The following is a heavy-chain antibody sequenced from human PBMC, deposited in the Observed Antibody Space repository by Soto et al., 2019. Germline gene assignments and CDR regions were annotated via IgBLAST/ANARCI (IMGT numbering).Heavy chain of an antibody. J-gene: IGHJ5*02. CDR3: ARVRGNLLLGGFDP. CDR2: IYHSGTT. Sequence: QVQLQESGPGLVKPSQTLSLTCTVSGGSISSGGYYWSWIRQHPGKGLEWIGYIYHSGTTYYNPSLTPSVTIAIDTSKNQFSLQLTSVTTADPAVYYCARVRGNLLLGGFDPWGQGALVTVSS. D-gene: IGHD2-2*01. V-gene: IGHV4-31*01. CDR1: GGSISSGGYY.